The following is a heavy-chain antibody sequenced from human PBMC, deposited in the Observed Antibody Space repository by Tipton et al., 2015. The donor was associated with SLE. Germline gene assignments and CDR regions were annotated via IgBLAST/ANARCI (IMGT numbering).Heavy chain of an antibody. CDR2: IHYAGGT. CDR1: GDSLSSNNYY. CDR3: AREYSGYDYRTFDH. J-gene: IGHJ4*02. D-gene: IGHD5-12*01. V-gene: IGHV4-39*07. Sequence: GLVKPSETLSLTCSVSGDSLSSNNYYWGWIRQSPAQGLEWIGTIHYAGGTYYNPSLRSRLTISVDTSENHFSLNLNSVTAADTAVYYCAREYSGYDYRTFDHWGQGTLVTVSS.